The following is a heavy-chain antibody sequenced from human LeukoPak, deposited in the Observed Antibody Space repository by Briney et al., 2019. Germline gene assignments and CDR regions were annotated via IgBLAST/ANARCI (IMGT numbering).Heavy chain of an antibody. Sequence: GGSLRLSCAASGFTFSNAWMSWVRQAPGKGLEWVGRIKSKTDGGTADYAAPVKGRFTISRDDSKNTLYLQMNSLKTEDTAVYYCTTDSYYYDSSGLFDYWGQGTLVTVSS. D-gene: IGHD3-22*01. CDR3: TTDSYYYDSSGLFDY. V-gene: IGHV3-15*01. CDR1: GFTFSNAW. J-gene: IGHJ4*02. CDR2: IKSKTDGGTA.